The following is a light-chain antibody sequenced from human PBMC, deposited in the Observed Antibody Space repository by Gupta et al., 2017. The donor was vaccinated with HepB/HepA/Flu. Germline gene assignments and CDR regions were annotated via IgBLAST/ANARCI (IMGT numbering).Light chain of an antibody. J-gene: IGKJ2*01. CDR1: QGISSW. Sequence: IQMTQSPSSLSASVGDRVTITCRARQGISSWLAWYQQKPEKAPKALIYAASKLKSGVPSRFSGSGSGTDFTLTISSLQPEDFATYYCQQDSSYPRTFGQGTKMDIK. V-gene: IGKV1D-16*02. CDR3: QQDSSYPRT. CDR2: AAS.